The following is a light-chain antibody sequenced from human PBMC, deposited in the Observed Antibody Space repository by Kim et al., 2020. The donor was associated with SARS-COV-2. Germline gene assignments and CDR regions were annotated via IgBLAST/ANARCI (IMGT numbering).Light chain of an antibody. Sequence: SSELTQDPAVSVALGQTVRITCQGDSLRSYYASWYQQKPGQAPVLVIYGKNNRPSGIPDRFSGSSSGNTASLTITGAQAEYEADYYCNSRDSSGNLYVFGTGTKVTVL. CDR3: NSRDSSGNLYV. CDR1: SLRSYY. CDR2: GKN. J-gene: IGLJ1*01. V-gene: IGLV3-19*01.